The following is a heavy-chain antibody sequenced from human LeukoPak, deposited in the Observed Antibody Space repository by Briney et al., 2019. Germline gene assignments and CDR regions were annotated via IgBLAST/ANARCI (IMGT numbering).Heavy chain of an antibody. CDR1: GFTFSSYS. CDR3: ARGIPENFWSGLNVIQGNYFDY. D-gene: IGHD3-3*01. Sequence: GGPLRLSCAAYGFTFSSYSVNWVRQAPGKGLEWVSSISSSSSYIYYADSVKGRFTISRDNAKNSLYLQMNSLRAEDTAVYYCARGIPENFWSGLNVIQGNYFDYWGQGTLVTVSS. J-gene: IGHJ4*02. CDR2: ISSSSSYI. V-gene: IGHV3-21*01.